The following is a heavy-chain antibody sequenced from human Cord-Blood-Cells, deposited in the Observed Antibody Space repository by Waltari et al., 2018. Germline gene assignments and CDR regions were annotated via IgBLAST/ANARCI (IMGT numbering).Heavy chain of an antibody. CDR3: ARDRCSGGSCYFDY. D-gene: IGHD2-15*01. CDR1: GYTFTSYA. V-gene: IGHV1-3*01. Sequence: QVQLVQSGAEVKKPGASVKVSCKASGYTFTSYAMHWVRQAPGQRLEWMGWINEGNGNTKYSQKFQGRVTITRDTAASTAYMELSSLRSEDTAVYYCARDRCSGGSCYFDYWGQGTLVTVSS. CDR2: INEGNGNT. J-gene: IGHJ4*02.